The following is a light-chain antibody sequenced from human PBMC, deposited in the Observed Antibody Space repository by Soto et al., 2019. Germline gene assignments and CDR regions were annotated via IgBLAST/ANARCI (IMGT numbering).Light chain of an antibody. CDR2: WAS. CDR1: QSVLYNSDNKNY. Sequence: DIVMTQSPDSLAVSLGERATINCKSSQSVLYNSDNKNYLAWYQQKPGQPPKLLIYWASTRDSGVPDRFSGSGSMANFTLTLSRLQAEAVAVYLYQQYYTTLTFGGGTKVEIK. CDR3: QQYYTTLT. J-gene: IGKJ4*01. V-gene: IGKV4-1*01.